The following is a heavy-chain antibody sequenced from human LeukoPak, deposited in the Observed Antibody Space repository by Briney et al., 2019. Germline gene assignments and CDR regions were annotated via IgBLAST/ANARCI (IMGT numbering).Heavy chain of an antibody. V-gene: IGHV1-2*02. J-gene: IGHJ5*02. CDR1: GYTFTSYG. D-gene: IGHD6-6*01. CDR2: INPNSGGT. CDR3: AREGMRYSSSATFGH. Sequence: ASVKVSCKASGYTFTSYGISWVRQAPGQGLEWMGWINPNSGGTNYAQKFQGRVTMTRDTSISTAYMELSRLRSDDTAVYYCAREGMRYSSSATFGHWGQGTLVTVSS.